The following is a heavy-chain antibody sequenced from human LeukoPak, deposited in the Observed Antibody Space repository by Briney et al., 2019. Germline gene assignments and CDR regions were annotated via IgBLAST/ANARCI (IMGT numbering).Heavy chain of an antibody. CDR3: ANALLYYYGSGSYFRVDAFDI. V-gene: IGHV3-30*18. Sequence: GGSLRLFCAASGFTFSSYGMHWVRQAPGKGPEWVAVISYDGSNKYYADSVKGRFTISRDNSKNTLYLQMNSLRAEDTAVYYCANALLYYYGSGSYFRVDAFDIWGQGTMVTVSS. D-gene: IGHD3-10*01. CDR1: GFTFSSYG. J-gene: IGHJ3*02. CDR2: ISYDGSNK.